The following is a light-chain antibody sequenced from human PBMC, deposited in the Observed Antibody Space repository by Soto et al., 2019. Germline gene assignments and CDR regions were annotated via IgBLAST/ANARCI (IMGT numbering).Light chain of an antibody. CDR2: GNS. CDR3: QSYDSSWRVV. J-gene: IGLJ2*01. Sequence: QAVVTQPPSVSGAPGQRVTISCTGSSSNIGAGYDVHWYQQLPGTAPKLLIYGNSNRPSGVPDRFSGSKSGTSASLAITGLQAEDEADYYCQSYDSSWRVVFGGGTKVTVL. V-gene: IGLV1-40*01. CDR1: SSNIGAGYD.